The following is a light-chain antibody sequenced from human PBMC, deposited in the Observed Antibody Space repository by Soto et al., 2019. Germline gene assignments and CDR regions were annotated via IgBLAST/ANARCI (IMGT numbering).Light chain of an antibody. J-gene: IGKJ4*01. CDR1: QSVTSN. Sequence: EIVLTQSPGTRSFSPGERATLSCGASQSVTSNYLAWYQQKPGQAPRLLIYGASTRATGIPARFSGSGSGTEFTLTISSLQSEDFAVYYCQQYSKWPLTFGGGTKVDIK. CDR2: GAS. V-gene: IGKV3-15*01. CDR3: QQYSKWPLT.